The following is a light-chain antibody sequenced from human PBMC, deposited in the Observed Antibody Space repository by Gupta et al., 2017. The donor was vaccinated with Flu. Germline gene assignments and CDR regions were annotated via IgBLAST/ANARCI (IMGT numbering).Light chain of an antibody. Sequence: DIVMTQSPDSLAVSLGARATINCKSSQSLLYSSNNKNYLAWYQQKPGQPPKLLIYWASTRESGVPDRFSGSGSGTDFTLTISSLQAEDVAVYYCQQYDSTPCTFGQGTKLEIK. V-gene: IGKV4-1*01. J-gene: IGKJ2*02. CDR2: WAS. CDR1: QSLLYSSNNKNY. CDR3: QQYDSTPCT.